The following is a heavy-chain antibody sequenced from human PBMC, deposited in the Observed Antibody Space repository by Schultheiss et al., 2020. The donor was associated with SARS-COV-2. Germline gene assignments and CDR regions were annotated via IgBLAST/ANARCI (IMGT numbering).Heavy chain of an antibody. Sequence: ASVKVSCKASGYTFTSYGISWVRQAPGQGLEWMGWISAYNGNTNYAQKLQGRVTMTTDTSTSTAYMELRSLRSDDTAVYYCARSPWGSSGYYHGMDVWGQGTTVTVSS. CDR1: GYTFTSYG. D-gene: IGHD6-6*01. CDR3: ARSPWGSSGYYHGMDV. CDR2: ISAYNGNT. V-gene: IGHV1-18*01. J-gene: IGHJ6*02.